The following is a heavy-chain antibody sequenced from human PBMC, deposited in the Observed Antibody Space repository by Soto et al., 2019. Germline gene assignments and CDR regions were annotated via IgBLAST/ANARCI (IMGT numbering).Heavy chain of an antibody. J-gene: IGHJ6*03. CDR1: GGSISSHY. Sequence: SETLSLTCTVSGGSISSHYWSWIRQPPGKGMEWIGYIYYSGSTNYNPSLKSRVTISVDTSKNQFSLKLSSVTAADTAVYYCASASYYYGSGSHYYMDVWGKGTTVTVSS. V-gene: IGHV4-59*11. D-gene: IGHD3-10*01. CDR2: IYYSGST. CDR3: ASASYYYGSGSHYYMDV.